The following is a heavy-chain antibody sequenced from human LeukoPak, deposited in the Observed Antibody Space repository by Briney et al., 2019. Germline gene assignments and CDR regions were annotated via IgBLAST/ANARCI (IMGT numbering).Heavy chain of an antibody. V-gene: IGHV3-23*01. CDR2: ISGSGGST. CDR1: GFTFSSYA. CDR3: AKANMVRGVTLKFDY. D-gene: IGHD3-10*01. Sequence: PGGSLRLSYAASGFTFSSYAMSWVRQAPGKGLEWVSAISGSGGSTYYADSVKGRFTISRDNSKNTLYLQMNSLRAEDTAVYYCAKANMVRGVTLKFDYWGQGTLVTVSS. J-gene: IGHJ4*02.